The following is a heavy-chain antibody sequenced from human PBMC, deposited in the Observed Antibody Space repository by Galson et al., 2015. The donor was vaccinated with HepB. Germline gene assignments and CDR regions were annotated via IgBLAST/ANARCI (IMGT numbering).Heavy chain of an antibody. V-gene: IGHV1-2*02. Sequence: SVKVSCKASGYTFTGYYMHWVRQAPGQGLEWMGWINPNSGGTNYAQKFQGRVTMTRDTSISTAYMELSRLRSDDTAVYYCATSTKIAGGPAGDWGQGTLVTVSS. D-gene: IGHD3-22*01. J-gene: IGHJ4*02. CDR2: INPNSGGT. CDR1: GYTFTGYY. CDR3: ATSTKIAGGPAGD.